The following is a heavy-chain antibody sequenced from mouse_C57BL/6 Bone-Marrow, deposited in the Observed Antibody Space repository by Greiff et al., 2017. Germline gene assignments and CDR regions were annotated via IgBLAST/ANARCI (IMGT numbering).Heavy chain of an antibody. CDR3: ARVGWLLPPSGD. D-gene: IGHD2-3*01. CDR1: GYTFTSYT. Sequence: QVQLQQPGAELARPGASVKMSCKASGYTFTSYTMHWVKQRPGQGLEWIGYINPSGGYTKYNQKFKGKATLTVAKSSSTAYLHLSSLTSEDSAVYYCARVGWLLPPSGDRGQGTLVKVSA. V-gene: IGHV1-4*01. J-gene: IGHJ3*01. CDR2: INPSGGYT.